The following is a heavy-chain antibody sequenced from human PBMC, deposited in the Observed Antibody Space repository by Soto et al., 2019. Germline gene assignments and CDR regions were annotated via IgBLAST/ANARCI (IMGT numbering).Heavy chain of an antibody. CDR3: ARVRSGYCSGWSLDS. D-gene: IGHD6-19*01. CDR1: GGSMRNYY. V-gene: IGHV4-59*01. CDR2: IFYSGST. Sequence: QVQLQESGPGLVKPSETLSLTCTVSGGSMRNYYWTWIRQPPGKGLEWIAYIFYSGSTDYNPSLKGRFTISVDKSNSQVYLKVGCVTAADTAIYYCARVRSGYCSGWSLDSWGQGTLVTVSS. J-gene: IGHJ4*02.